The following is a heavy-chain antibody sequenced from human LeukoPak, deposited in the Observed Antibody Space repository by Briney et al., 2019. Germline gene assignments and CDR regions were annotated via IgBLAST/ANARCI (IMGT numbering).Heavy chain of an antibody. CDR1: GFTFSSYA. Sequence: GGSLRLSCAASGFTFSSYAMHWVRQAPGKGLEWVAVISYDGSNKYYADSVKGRFTISRDNSKNTLYLQINSLRAEDTAVYYCARGLVLGPKTHFDYWGQGTLVTVSS. D-gene: IGHD6-19*01. J-gene: IGHJ4*02. CDR2: ISYDGSNK. CDR3: ARGLVLGPKTHFDY. V-gene: IGHV3-30-3*01.